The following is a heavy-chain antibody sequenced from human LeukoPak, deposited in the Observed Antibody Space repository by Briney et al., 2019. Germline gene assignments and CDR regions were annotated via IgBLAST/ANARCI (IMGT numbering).Heavy chain of an antibody. CDR2: IIPIFGTA. CDR1: GGTFSSYA. Sequence: SVKVSCKASGGTFSSYAISWVRQAPGQGLEWIGGIIPIFGTANYAQKLQGRLTITADESTSTAYMELSSLRSEDTAVYYCGSRARGFVSRRFGELSYWGQGSLGTVS. D-gene: IGHD3-10*01. V-gene: IGHV1-69*01. J-gene: IGHJ4*02. CDR3: GSRARGFVSRRFGELSY.